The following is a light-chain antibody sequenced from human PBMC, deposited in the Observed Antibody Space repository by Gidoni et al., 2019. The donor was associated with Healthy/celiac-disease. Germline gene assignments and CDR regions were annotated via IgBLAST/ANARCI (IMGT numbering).Light chain of an antibody. CDR3: CSYAGSSTEV. V-gene: IGLV2-23*01. CDR1: SSDVGSYTL. J-gene: IGLJ1*01. Sequence: QSALTQPASVSGSPGQSITISCTGTSSDVGSYTLVSRYQQHPGKSPKLMIYEGSKRPSGVSNRFSGSKSGNTASLTISGLQAEDEADYYCCSYAGSSTEVFGTGTKVTVL. CDR2: EGS.